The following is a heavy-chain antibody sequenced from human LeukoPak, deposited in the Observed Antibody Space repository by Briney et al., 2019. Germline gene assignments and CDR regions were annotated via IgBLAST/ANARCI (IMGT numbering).Heavy chain of an antibody. CDR1: GGSFSGYY. CDR2: INHSGST. J-gene: IGHJ6*03. V-gene: IGHV4-34*01. D-gene: IGHD3-3*01. CDR3: ARGKFLTYYDFWGGDYYYMDV. Sequence: SETLSLTCAVYGGSFSGYYWNWIRQPPGKGLEWIGEINHSGSTNYNPSLKSRVTISLDTSKNQFSLKLSSVTAADTAVYYCARGKFLTYYDFWGGDYYYMDVWGKGTTVTVSS.